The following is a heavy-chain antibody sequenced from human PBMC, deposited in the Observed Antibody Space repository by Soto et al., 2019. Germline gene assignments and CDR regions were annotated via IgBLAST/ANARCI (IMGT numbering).Heavy chain of an antibody. CDR2: IFSNDEK. Sequence: SGPTLVTPTETLTLTCTFSGFSLSNARMGVSWIRQPPGKALEWLAHIFSNDEKSYSTSLKSRLTISKDTSKSQVVLTMTNMDPVDTATYYCARTFRSGSYHYWGQGTLVTVSS. CDR1: GFSLSNARMG. V-gene: IGHV2-26*01. D-gene: IGHD1-26*01. J-gene: IGHJ4*02. CDR3: ARTFRSGSYHY.